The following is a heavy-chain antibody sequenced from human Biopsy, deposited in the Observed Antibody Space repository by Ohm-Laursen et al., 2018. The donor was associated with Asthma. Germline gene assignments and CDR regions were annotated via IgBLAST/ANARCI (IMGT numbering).Heavy chain of an antibody. J-gene: IGHJ4*02. CDR1: GFDLRDYT. D-gene: IGHD3-22*01. CDR2: ISSLSRYI. CDR3: AKVRSDWVITESFDY. Sequence: SLRLSCAASGFDLRDYTMNWVRQAPGKGLEWVASISSLSRYIYHATSLRGRFTISRDNAKNSVFLHMDSLRPEDTAFYYCAKVRSDWVITESFDYWGQGVLGTVSS. V-gene: IGHV3-21*04.